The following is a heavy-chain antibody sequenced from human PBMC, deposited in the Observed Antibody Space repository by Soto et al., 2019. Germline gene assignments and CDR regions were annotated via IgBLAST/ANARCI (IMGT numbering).Heavy chain of an antibody. Sequence: GGSLRLSCAASGFTFSSYSMSWVRQAPGKGLEWVSGFRTGGDDGTTYYADSVKGRFTISRDNSKNTLFLQMNSLRAEDTAIYYCAKKVNSGPGSQYFDYWGQGTLVTV. V-gene: IGHV3-23*01. D-gene: IGHD3-10*01. CDR3: AKKVNSGPGSQYFDY. CDR1: GFTFSSYS. J-gene: IGHJ4*02. CDR2: FRTGGDDGTT.